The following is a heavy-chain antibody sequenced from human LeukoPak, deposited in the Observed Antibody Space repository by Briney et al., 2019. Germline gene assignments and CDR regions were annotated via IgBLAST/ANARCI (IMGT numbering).Heavy chain of an antibody. CDR2: IYSGGST. Sequence: TGGSLRLSCAASGFTVSSYYLSWARQAPGKGLEWVSVIYSGGSTYYADSVKGRFTISRDNSKNTLYLQMNSLRAEDTAVYYCARGMYSSGWYPFDYWGQGTLVTVSS. CDR1: GFTVSSYY. CDR3: ARGMYSSGWYPFDY. D-gene: IGHD6-19*01. V-gene: IGHV3-53*01. J-gene: IGHJ4*02.